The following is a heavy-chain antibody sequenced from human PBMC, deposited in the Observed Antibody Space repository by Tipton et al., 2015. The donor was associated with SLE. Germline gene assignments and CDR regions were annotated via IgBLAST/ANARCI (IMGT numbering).Heavy chain of an antibody. CDR1: GFTFSSYG. CDR2: IRYDETNK. CDR3: AKGLEPTSFYGMDV. V-gene: IGHV3-30*02. Sequence: SGFTFSSYGMHWVRQAPGKGLEWVAFIRYDETNKYYEDSVKGRFTISRDNSKNTLYLQMNSLRAEDTAVYYCAKGLEPTSFYGMDVWGQGTTVTVSS. J-gene: IGHJ6*02. D-gene: IGHD1-1*01.